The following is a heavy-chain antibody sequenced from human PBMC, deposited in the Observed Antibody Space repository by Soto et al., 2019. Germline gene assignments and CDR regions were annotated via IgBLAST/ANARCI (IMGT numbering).Heavy chain of an antibody. CDR1: GGSIRSYY. Sequence: VQLQESGPGLAKPSETVSLTCSVSGGSIRSYYWSWIRQPPGQGLEWIGHIHYSGTTYYNPSLESRVTISVDTSKNQFSLSVTSVSAADTAVYDCTRSGTYPVSIDFWGQVTLVTVSS. D-gene: IGHD3-10*01. J-gene: IGHJ4*02. V-gene: IGHV4-59*01. CDR3: TRSGTYPVSIDF. CDR2: IHYSGTT.